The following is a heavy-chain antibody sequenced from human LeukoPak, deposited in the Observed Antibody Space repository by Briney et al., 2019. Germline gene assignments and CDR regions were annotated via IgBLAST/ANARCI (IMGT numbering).Heavy chain of an antibody. V-gene: IGHV3-53*01. CDR1: GFSFSDFG. CDR2: IYSGGST. J-gene: IGHJ4*02. Sequence: GGSLRLSCAASGFSFSDFGMGWVRQAPGKGLEWVSVIYSGGSTYYADSVKGRFTISRDNSKNTLYLQMNSLRAEDTAVYYCARLIAAAGYFDYWGQGTLVTVSS. D-gene: IGHD6-13*01. CDR3: ARLIAAAGYFDY.